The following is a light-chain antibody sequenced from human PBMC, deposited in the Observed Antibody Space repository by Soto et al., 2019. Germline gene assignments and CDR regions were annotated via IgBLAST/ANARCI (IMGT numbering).Light chain of an antibody. CDR1: QSISSY. CDR3: QQSYRTPSWT. V-gene: IGKV1-39*01. Sequence: DIQMTQSPSSLSASVGDRVTITCRASQSISSYLNWYQQKPGKAPKLLIYAASSLQSGLPSRFSGSGSGTDFPLTISSLQPEDFATYYCQQSYRTPSWTFGQGTKVEIK. J-gene: IGKJ1*01. CDR2: AAS.